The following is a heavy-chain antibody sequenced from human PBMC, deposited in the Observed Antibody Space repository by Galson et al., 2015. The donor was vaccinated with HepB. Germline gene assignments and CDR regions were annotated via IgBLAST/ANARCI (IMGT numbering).Heavy chain of an antibody. J-gene: IGHJ4*02. D-gene: IGHD6-13*01. Sequence: SLRLSCAASGFTFSSYAMSWVRQAPGKGLEWVSAISGSGGSTYYADSVKGRFTISRDNSKNTLYLQMNSLRAEDTAVYYCAISRPSYSSSWYTFDYWGQGTLVTVSS. CDR3: AISRPSYSSSWYTFDY. CDR2: ISGSGGST. CDR1: GFTFSSYA. V-gene: IGHV3-23*01.